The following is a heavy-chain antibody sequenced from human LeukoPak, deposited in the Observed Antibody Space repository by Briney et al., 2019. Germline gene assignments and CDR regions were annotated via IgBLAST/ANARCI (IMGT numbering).Heavy chain of an antibody. CDR2: IYPGDSDT. Sequence: GESLKISCMGSGYSFTSYWIGWVRQMTGKGLEWMGIIYPGDSDTRYSPSFQGQVTISADKSISTAYLQWSSLKASDTAMYYCARGARYCSSTSCYGNWFDPWGQGTLVTVSS. D-gene: IGHD2-2*01. J-gene: IGHJ5*02. V-gene: IGHV5-51*01. CDR1: GYSFTSYW. CDR3: ARGARYCSSTSCYGNWFDP.